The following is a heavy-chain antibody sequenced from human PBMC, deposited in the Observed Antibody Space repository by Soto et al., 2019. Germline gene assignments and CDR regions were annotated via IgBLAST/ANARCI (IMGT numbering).Heavy chain of an antibody. J-gene: IGHJ5*02. CDR1: GASVRSYH. CDR3: AKDRSTMRWFDP. V-gene: IGHV4-4*07. D-gene: IGHD1-1*01. Sequence: QVRLQESGPGLVKPSETLSLTCAVSGASVRSYHWSWIRQAAGKGLEWIGRVQMSGITNYNPSLKTRVTMSLDTSKNEVSLRMTSVTAADTAVYFCAKDRSTMRWFDPWGQGILVSVSS. CDR2: VQMSGIT.